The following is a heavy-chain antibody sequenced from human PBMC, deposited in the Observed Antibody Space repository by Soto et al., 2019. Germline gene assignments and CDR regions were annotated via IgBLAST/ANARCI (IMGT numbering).Heavy chain of an antibody. CDR3: ARAGEYYFDSSAHQTLDF. CDR1: GGSINTGGYS. V-gene: IGHV4-30-2*01. J-gene: IGHJ4*02. CDR2: IHHSGST. D-gene: IGHD3-22*01. Sequence: PSETLSLTCAVSGGSINTGGYSWNWIRQPPGKGLEWIGYIHHSGSTNYNPSLKSRVTISADRSKNQFSLKLTSMTAADTAVYYCARAGEYYFDSSAHQTLDFWGQGTLVNVSS.